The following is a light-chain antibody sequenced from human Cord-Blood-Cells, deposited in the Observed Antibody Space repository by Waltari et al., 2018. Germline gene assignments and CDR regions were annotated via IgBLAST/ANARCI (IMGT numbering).Light chain of an antibody. Sequence: QCVLTQPPSASGSAGQRVTISCSGSRSNIGSNYVYWYQQLPGTAPKLLIYRNNQRPSGVPDRFSGSKSGTSASLAISGLRSEDEADYYCAAWDDSLSGWVFGGGTKLTVL. CDR1: RSNIGSNY. J-gene: IGLJ3*02. V-gene: IGLV1-47*01. CDR2: RNN. CDR3: AAWDDSLSGWV.